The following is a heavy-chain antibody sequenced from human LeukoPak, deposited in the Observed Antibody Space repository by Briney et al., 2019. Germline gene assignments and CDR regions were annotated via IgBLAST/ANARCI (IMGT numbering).Heavy chain of an antibody. V-gene: IGHV1-69*06. CDR2: IIPIFGTA. D-gene: IGHD6-13*01. Sequence: SVKVSCKASGGTFSSYAISWVRQAPGHGLEWMGGIIPIFGTANYAQKFQGRVTITADKSTSTAYMELSSLRSEDTAVYYCARGGYSSSEDFDYWGQGTLVTVSS. CDR1: GGTFSSYA. CDR3: ARGGYSSSEDFDY. J-gene: IGHJ4*02.